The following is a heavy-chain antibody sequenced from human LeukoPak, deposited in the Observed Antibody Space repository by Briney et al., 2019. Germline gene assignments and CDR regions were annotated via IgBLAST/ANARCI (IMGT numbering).Heavy chain of an antibody. D-gene: IGHD6-6*01. V-gene: IGHV3-48*02. Sequence: GGSLRLSCAASEFTFSSYSMNLVRQAPGKGLEWVSYISTSIYYADSVKGRFTISRDNAKNSLYLQMNSLRDEDTAVYYCVRDSSYAFDIWGQGTMVTVSS. CDR2: ISTSI. J-gene: IGHJ3*02. CDR3: VRDSSYAFDI. CDR1: EFTFSSYS.